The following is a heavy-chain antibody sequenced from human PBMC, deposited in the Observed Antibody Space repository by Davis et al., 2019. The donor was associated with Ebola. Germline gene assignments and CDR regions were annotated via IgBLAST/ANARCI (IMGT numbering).Heavy chain of an antibody. V-gene: IGHV3-66*01. CDR1: GFTVSSNY. CDR3: ARGDYYDN. Sequence: PGGSLRLSCAASGFTVSSNYMSWVRQAPGKGLEWVSVIYSGGSTYYADSVKGRFTISRDNSKNSLYLQMGSLRTEDMAVYYCARGDYYDNWGQGTLVAVSS. CDR2: IYSGGST. J-gene: IGHJ1*01. D-gene: IGHD3-22*01.